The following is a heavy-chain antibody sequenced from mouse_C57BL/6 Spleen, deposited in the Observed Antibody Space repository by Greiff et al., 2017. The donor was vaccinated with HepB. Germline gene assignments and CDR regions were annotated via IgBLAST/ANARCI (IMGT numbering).Heavy chain of an antibody. J-gene: IGHJ3*01. D-gene: IGHD2-3*01. CDR3: ARSYDGYYNGFAY. CDR1: GYTFTSYW. V-gene: IGHV1-52*01. Sequence: VQLQQPGAELVRPGSSVKLSCKASGYTFTSYWMHWVKQRPIQGLEWIGNIDPSDSETHYNQKFKDKATLTVDKSSSTAYMQLSSLTSEDSAVYYCARSYDGYYNGFAYWGQGTLVTVSA. CDR2: IDPSDSET.